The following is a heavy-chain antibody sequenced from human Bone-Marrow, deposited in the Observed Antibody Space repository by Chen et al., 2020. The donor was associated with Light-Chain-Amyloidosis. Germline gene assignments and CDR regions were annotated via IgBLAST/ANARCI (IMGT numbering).Heavy chain of an antibody. CDR3: ARRLYSDSAAYQPSSFDV. J-gene: IGHJ3*01. V-gene: IGHV3-21*01. CDR1: GLTFSSYS. CDR2: MGSEGNVV. D-gene: IGHD3-22*01. Sequence: EVQLVESGGDLVKPGGSLRLSCAASGLTFSSYSMNWVRQAPGRGLEWVAYMGSEGNVVYDADSVKGRFVISRDNSKNSLFLQMSSLRVEDTALYYCARRLYSDSAAYQPSSFDVWGRGTIVTVSS.